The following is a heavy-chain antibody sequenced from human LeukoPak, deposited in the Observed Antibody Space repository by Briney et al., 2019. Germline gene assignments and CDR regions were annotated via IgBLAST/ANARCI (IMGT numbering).Heavy chain of an antibody. V-gene: IGHV3-21*01. CDR2: ISSGSASI. CDR3: ARVIRSPSYYYDSSGYPGDAFDI. CDR1: GFTFSSYT. Sequence: GGSLRLSCAASGFTFSSYTMNWVRQAPGKGLEWVSSISSGSASIYYADSLKGRITISRDNAKNSLYLQMNSLRAEDTAVYYCARVIRSPSYYYDSSGYPGDAFDIWGQGTMVTVSS. J-gene: IGHJ3*02. D-gene: IGHD3-22*01.